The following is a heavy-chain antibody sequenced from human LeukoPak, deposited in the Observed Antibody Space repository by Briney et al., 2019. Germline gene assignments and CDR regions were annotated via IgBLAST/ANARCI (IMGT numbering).Heavy chain of an antibody. J-gene: IGHJ6*03. V-gene: IGHV3-7*01. D-gene: IGHD1-26*01. CDR1: GFTFSNYW. Sequence: GGSLRLSCAASGFTFSNYWMSWVRQAPGKGLEWVANIKQDGSEKYYVDSVKGRFTISRDNAKNSLYLQMNSLRVEDTAVYYCARDPYSGNYGPYYYYYMDVWGKGTTVTISS. CDR2: IKQDGSEK. CDR3: ARDPYSGNYGPYYYYYMDV.